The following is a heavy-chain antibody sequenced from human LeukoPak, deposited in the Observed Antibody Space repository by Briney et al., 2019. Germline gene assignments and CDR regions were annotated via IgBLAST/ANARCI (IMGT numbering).Heavy chain of an antibody. Sequence: GGSLRLSCAASGFTFSNFWMSWVRQAPGKGLEWVANINQDGSEKNYVDSVKGRFTISRDNAKNTLYLQMNSLRAEDTAVYYCARDGAWFGKDAFDIWGQGTMVTVSS. J-gene: IGHJ3*02. CDR3: ARDGAWFGKDAFDI. D-gene: IGHD3-10*01. CDR2: INQDGSEK. CDR1: GFTFSNFW. V-gene: IGHV3-7*01.